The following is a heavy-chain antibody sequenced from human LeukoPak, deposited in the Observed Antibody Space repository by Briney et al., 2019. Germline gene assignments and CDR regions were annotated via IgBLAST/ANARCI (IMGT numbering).Heavy chain of an antibody. CDR2: ISWNSGSI. CDR1: GFTFSSYA. Sequence: PGGSLRLSCAASGFTFSSYAMSWVRQAPGKGLEWVSGISWNSGSIGYADSVKGRFTISRDNAKNSLYLQMNSLRAEDTALYYCAKATSIGATGFDAFDIWGQGTMVTVSS. J-gene: IGHJ3*02. D-gene: IGHD3-10*01. V-gene: IGHV3-9*01. CDR3: AKATSIGATGFDAFDI.